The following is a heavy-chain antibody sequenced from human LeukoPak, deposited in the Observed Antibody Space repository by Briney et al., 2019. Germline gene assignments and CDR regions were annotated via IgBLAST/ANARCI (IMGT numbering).Heavy chain of an antibody. V-gene: IGHV2-5*02. J-gene: IGHJ4*02. D-gene: IGHD6-19*01. CDR2: IYWDDDK. CDR3: ARRLADYFDY. CDR1: GFSLSTTGVS. Sequence: SGPTLVKPTQTLTLTCTFSGFSLSTTGVSVGWIRQPPGKALEWLALIYWDDDKRYSPSLKSRLTVTKDTSKNQVVLTVTNMDPVDTATYYCARRLADYFDYWGQGTLVTVSS.